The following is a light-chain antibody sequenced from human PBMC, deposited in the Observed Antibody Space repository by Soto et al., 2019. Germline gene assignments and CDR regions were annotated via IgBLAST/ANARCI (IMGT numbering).Light chain of an antibody. CDR2: GAS. CDR3: QHYNRWPLT. V-gene: IGKV3-15*01. J-gene: IGKJ4*01. CDR1: QSVSSY. Sequence: DTVMTQSPATLSVSPGERASLSCRASQSVSSYLAWYQQKPGQAPRLLIYGASTRAAGIPASFSGSGSGTEFTLTISSLKSEDFGVYYCQHYNRWPLTVGGGTKVEIK.